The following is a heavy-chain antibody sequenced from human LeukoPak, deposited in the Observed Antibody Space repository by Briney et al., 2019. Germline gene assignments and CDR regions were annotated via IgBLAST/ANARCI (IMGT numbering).Heavy chain of an antibody. V-gene: IGHV5-51*01. CDR3: ATNTRTTLKDAFDS. CDR1: GYSFNSYW. Sequence: GGSLEISLKGSGYSFNSYWIGRVRPMPGKGLEWIGINYPSDSDTTYSPSFQGQITISADKSISTAYLQWSSLKASDTAMYYCATNTRTTLKDAFDSWGQGAMVTVSS. D-gene: IGHD4-11*01. J-gene: IGHJ3*02. CDR2: NYPSDSDT.